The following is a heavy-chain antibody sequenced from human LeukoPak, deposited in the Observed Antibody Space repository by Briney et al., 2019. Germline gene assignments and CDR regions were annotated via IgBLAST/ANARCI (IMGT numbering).Heavy chain of an antibody. D-gene: IGHD4-11*01. CDR2: INYSGST. Sequence: PSETLSLTCTVSGGSISSYYWSWIRQPPGKGLEWIGYINYSGSTNYNPSLKSRVTISTDTSKNQFSLKLSPVSAADTAVYYCARHTYSDYIVFNYWGQGTLVTVSS. V-gene: IGHV4-59*08. CDR3: ARHTYSDYIVFNY. CDR1: GGSISSYY. J-gene: IGHJ4*02.